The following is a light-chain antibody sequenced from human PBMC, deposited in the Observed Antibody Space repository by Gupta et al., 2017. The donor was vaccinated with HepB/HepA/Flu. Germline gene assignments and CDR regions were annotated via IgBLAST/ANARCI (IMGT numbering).Light chain of an antibody. V-gene: IGLV1-44*01. CDR1: SSNIGSNT. Sequence: QSVLTQLPSASGTPGQRVTISCSGRSSNIGSNTVNWYQQLPGTAPKPLIYSNNQRPSGVPDRFSGSKSGTSASLAISGLQSEDEADYYCAAWDDSLNGHVVFGGGTKLTVL. CDR3: AAWDDSLNGHVV. J-gene: IGLJ2*01. CDR2: SNN.